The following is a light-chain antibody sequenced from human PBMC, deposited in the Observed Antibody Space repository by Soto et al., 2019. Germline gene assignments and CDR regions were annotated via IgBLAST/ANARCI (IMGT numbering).Light chain of an antibody. CDR3: QQHNHWPPST. CDR2: GAS. J-gene: IGKJ1*01. CDR1: QSVSSN. Sequence: EIVMTQSPATLSVSAGERATLSCRASQSVSSNLAWYQQKPGQAPRLLMYGASTRATGIPDRFSGSGSGTEFTLTISSLQSEDFAVYNCQQHNHWPPSTFGQGTKVEIK. V-gene: IGKV3-15*01.